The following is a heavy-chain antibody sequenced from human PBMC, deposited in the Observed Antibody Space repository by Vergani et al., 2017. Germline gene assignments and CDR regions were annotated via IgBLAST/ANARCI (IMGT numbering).Heavy chain of an antibody. V-gene: IGHV3-30-3*01. D-gene: IGHD1-26*01. CDR3: ARARSGSRIRRPNDAFDI. CDR1: GFTFSSYA. CDR2: ISYDGSNK. J-gene: IGHJ3*02. Sequence: QVQLVESGGGVVQPGRSLRLSCEASGFTFSSYAMHWVRQAPGKGLEWVAVISYDGSNKYYADSVKGRFTISRDNSKNTLYLQMNSLRAEDTAVYYCARARSGSRIRRPNDAFDIWGQGTMVTVSS.